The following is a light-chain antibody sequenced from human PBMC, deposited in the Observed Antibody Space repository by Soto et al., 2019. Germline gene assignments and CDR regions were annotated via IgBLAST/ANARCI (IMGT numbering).Light chain of an antibody. V-gene: IGKV3D-20*02. CDR3: QQRSNWRVT. J-gene: IGKJ4*01. CDR2: DAS. Sequence: ESVLTQSPGTLSLSPGERATLSCRASQSVSSNYLAWYQQKPGQAPRLLIYDASNRATGIPARFSGSGSGTDFTLTISSLEPEDIAVYYCQQRSNWRVTFGGGTKVDIK. CDR1: QSVSSNY.